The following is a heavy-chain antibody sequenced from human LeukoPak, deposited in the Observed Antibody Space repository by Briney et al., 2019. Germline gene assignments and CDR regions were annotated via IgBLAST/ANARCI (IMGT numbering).Heavy chain of an antibody. J-gene: IGHJ4*02. CDR3: ARDLKSHSSSWYRPTDYPSRLFNY. CDR1: GFTFSSYA. V-gene: IGHV3-21*01. Sequence: PGGSLRLSCAASGFTFSSYAMSWVRQAPGKGLEWVSSISSSSSYIYYADSVKGRFTISRDNAKNSLYLQMNSLRAEDTAVYYCARDLKSHSSSWYRPTDYPSRLFNYWGQGTLVTVSS. CDR2: ISSSSSYI. D-gene: IGHD6-13*01.